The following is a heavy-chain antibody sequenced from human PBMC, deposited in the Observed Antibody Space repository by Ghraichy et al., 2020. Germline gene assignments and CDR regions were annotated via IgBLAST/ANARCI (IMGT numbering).Heavy chain of an antibody. D-gene: IGHD5-12*01. V-gene: IGHV4-39*01. CDR1: GGSISSYSYY. CDR2: IYYSGST. J-gene: IGHJ4*02. Sequence: SQTLSLTCSVSGGSISSYSYYWGWTRQPPGKGLEWIGSIYYSGSTYYNPSLKSRVTISVDKSKNQLSLNLSSVTAADTAVYYCARVVSGVSDYDWRYFFDHWGQGTLVTVSS. CDR3: ARVVSGVSDYDWRYFFDH.